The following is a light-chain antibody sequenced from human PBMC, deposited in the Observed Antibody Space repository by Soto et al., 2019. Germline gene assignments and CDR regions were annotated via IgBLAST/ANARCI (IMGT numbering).Light chain of an antibody. J-gene: IGKJ1*01. CDR2: DTS. CDR1: QSISSN. Sequence: EIGWTQSPATLSLSPGERATLSCRASQSISSNLAWYQQKPGQAPRVLIYDTSNRAPGIPARFSGSGSGTDFTLTISSLAPEDFAGYYCQQRSSWPRTFGQGTKVEIK. V-gene: IGKV3-11*01. CDR3: QQRSSWPRT.